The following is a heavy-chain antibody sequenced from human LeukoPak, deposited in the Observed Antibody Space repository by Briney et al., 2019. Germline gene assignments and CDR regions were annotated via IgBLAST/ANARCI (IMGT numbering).Heavy chain of an antibody. V-gene: IGHV4-61*02. Sequence: TVSXGSIISGSYCWGWIRQPAGTGLECIGRVYTSGSTNYNPSLKSRVTISVDTSKNQFSLKLSSVTAADTAVYYCASRDYGDYGFDYWGQGTLVTVSS. J-gene: IGHJ4*02. CDR1: XGSIISGSYC. D-gene: IGHD4-17*01. CDR2: VYTSGST. CDR3: ASRDYGDYGFDY.